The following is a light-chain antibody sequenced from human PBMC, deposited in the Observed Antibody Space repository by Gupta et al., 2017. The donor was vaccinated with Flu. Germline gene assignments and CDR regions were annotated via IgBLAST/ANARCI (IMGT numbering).Light chain of an antibody. Sequence: GPSSYAIAWYQHRPETCPRYLMKLDSDVSHSKGAGLPDRFSGSSSGSALSLTISILQSEDEADYYCQTGGTGIQGVFGGGTKLTVL. CDR3: QTGGTGIQGV. V-gene: IGLV4-69*01. J-gene: IGLJ3*02. CDR1: GPSSYA. CDR2: LDSDVSH.